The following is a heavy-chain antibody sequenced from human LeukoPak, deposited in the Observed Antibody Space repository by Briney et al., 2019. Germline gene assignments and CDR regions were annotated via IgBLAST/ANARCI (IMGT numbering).Heavy chain of an antibody. CDR1: GFTFNTYT. V-gene: IGHV3-30*04. J-gene: IGHJ3*02. Sequence: GGSLRLSFAASGFTFNTYTMHWVRQAPCEGLQGVALMSYDRSKEHNAYSVKGRFTISRDNSKKTLSLQMTSLRLEDTAVYYCAREGSRSDDAFDIWGQGTLVTVSS. CDR3: AREGSRSDDAFDI. CDR2: MSYDRSKE.